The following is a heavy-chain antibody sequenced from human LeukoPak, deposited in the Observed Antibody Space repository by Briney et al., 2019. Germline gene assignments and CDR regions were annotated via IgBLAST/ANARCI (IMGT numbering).Heavy chain of an antibody. CDR1: GFTFSSYA. V-gene: IGHV3-23*01. J-gene: IGHJ4*02. CDR3: AKDLAITMIVVGLFDY. Sequence: PGASLRLSCAASGFTFSSYAMSWVRQAPGKGLEWVSAISGSGGSTYYADSVKGRFTISGDNSKNTLYLQMNSLRAEDTAVYYCAKDLAITMIVVGLFDYWGQGTLVTVSS. CDR2: ISGSGGST. D-gene: IGHD3-22*01.